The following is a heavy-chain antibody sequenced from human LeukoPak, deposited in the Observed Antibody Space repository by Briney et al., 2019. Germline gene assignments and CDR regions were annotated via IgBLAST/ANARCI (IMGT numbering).Heavy chain of an antibody. CDR1: GGSISSYY. V-gene: IGHV4-30-4*08. Sequence: SETLSLTCTVSGGSISSYYWSWIRQHPGKGLEWIGYIYYSGSTYYNPSLKSRVTISVDTSKNQFSLKLSSVTAADTAVYYCARDLGPDYYYYGMDVWGQGTTVTVSS. CDR3: ARDLGPDYYYYGMDV. CDR2: IYYSGST. D-gene: IGHD2-2*01. J-gene: IGHJ6*02.